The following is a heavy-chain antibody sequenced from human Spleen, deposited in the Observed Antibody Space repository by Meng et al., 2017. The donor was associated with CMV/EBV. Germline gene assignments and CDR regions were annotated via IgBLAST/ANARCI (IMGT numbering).Heavy chain of an antibody. D-gene: IGHD5-12*01. Sequence: GESLKISCQGSGYSFTNYWIAWVRQMPGKGLEWMGIIYPGDSDTRYSPSFQGQVSISADKSTRTAYLQWSSLKASDTAMFFCAKVPGGGYSGYEWGNYFDHWGQGTLVTVSS. CDR1: GYSFTNYW. J-gene: IGHJ4*02. CDR3: AKVPGGGYSGYEWGNYFDH. CDR2: IYPGDSDT. V-gene: IGHV5-51*01.